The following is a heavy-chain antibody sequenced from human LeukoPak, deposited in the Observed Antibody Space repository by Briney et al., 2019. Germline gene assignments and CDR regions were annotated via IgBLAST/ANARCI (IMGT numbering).Heavy chain of an antibody. J-gene: IGHJ4*02. CDR1: GFAVSGHF. V-gene: IGHV3-53*01. D-gene: IGHD2-21*02. CDR3: ARPQTATGPFDY. CDR2: IYTGGAT. Sequence: PGGSLRLSCAASGFAVSGHFMSWVRQAPGKGLECVSLIYTGGATYYADSVKGRFTMSRDTSKNTLYLLLNSLRAEDTAVYYCARPQTATGPFDYWGLGTLVTVSS.